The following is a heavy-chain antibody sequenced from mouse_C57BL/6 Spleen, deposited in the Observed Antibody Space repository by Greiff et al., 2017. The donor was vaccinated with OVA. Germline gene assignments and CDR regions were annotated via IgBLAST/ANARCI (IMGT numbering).Heavy chain of an antibody. CDR2: INPSTGGT. D-gene: IGHD2-2*01. J-gene: IGHJ4*01. V-gene: IGHV1-42*01. CDR1: GYSFTGYY. CDR3: AGHGVGYDDAMDY. Sequence: EVKLVESGPELVKPGASVKISCKASGYSFTGYYMNWVQQSPEKSLEWIGEINPSTGGTTYNQTFKAQATLTVDKSSSTAYMQLKSLTSEDSAVDDCAGHGVGYDDAMDYWGQGTSVTVSS.